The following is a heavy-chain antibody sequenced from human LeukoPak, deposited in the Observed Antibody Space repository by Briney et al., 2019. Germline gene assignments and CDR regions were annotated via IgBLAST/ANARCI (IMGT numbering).Heavy chain of an antibody. CDR2: VTGSGANS. D-gene: IGHD4-17*01. Sequence: GGSLRLSCVASGFTFSSYAMNWVRQAPGKGLEWVSAVTGSGANSYYADSVKGRFSVSRDNSKNMVYLQMSSLRAEDTALYYCAKSDYGYYFDSWGQGTLVTVSS. V-gene: IGHV3-23*01. CDR1: GFTFSSYA. CDR3: AKSDYGYYFDS. J-gene: IGHJ4*02.